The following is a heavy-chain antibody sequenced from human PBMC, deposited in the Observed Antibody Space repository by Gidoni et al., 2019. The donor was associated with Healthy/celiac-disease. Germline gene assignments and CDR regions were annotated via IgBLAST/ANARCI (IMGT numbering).Heavy chain of an antibody. CDR1: GGSFSSGSYY. CDR2: IYYSGST. D-gene: IGHD1-26*01. V-gene: IGHV4-61*01. Sequence: QVQLQESGPGLGKPSETLSLTCTVSGGSFSSGSYYWSWIRQPPGKGLAWIGYIYYSGSTNYNPSLKSRVTISVDTSKNQFSLKLSSVTAADTAVYYCARAVGRKFDPWGQGTLVTVSS. CDR3: ARAVGRKFDP. J-gene: IGHJ5*02.